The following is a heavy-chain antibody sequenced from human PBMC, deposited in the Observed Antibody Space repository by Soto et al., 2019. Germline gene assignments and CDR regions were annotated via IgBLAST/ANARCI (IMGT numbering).Heavy chain of an antibody. J-gene: IGHJ5*02. V-gene: IGHV3-21*01. CDR2: ISSGGSYI. Sequence: EVQVVESGGGLVQPGGSLRLSCSFTFSMYSMNWVRQTPGTGLEWVASISSGGSYIKYADSVKSRFTISRDNAKNSVSLQMNSLRVDDTAVYVCTRDQGGSYDSWFDPWGQGTLVTVSS. CDR1: FTFSMYS. D-gene: IGHD1-26*01. CDR3: TRDQGGSYDSWFDP.